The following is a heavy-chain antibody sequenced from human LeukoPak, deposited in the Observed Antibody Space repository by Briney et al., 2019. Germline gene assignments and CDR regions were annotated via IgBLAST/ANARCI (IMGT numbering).Heavy chain of an antibody. D-gene: IGHD3-16*01. CDR1: GYTFSSYY. CDR3: ARWGASDY. CDR2: INPGGGST. J-gene: IGHJ4*01. Sequence: ASVKVSCKASGYTFSSYYIHWVRQAPGQGLEWMGIINPGGGSTNYAQKFQGRVTMTRDTSSSTVYMELSSLRSEDTAVYYCARWGASDYWGHGTLVTVSS. V-gene: IGHV1-46*01.